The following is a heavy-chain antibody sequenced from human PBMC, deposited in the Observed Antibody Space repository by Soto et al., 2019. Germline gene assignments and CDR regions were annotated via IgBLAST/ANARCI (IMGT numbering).Heavy chain of an antibody. CDR1: GGSINSGDYY. V-gene: IGHV4-30-4*01. Sequence: QVHLQESGPGLVEPSQTLSLTCTVSGGSINSGDYYWSWIRQTPGKGLEWIGYIYYTETTFYNPSLQSRVTISIDTSKNHFSLELNSVTAADTAVYYCARVSVRYGAKPFDYWGQGTLVTVSS. D-gene: IGHD1-26*01. J-gene: IGHJ4*02. CDR3: ARVSVRYGAKPFDY. CDR2: IYYTETT.